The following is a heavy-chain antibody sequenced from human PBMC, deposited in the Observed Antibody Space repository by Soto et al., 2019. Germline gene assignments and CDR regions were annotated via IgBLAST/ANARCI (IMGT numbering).Heavy chain of an antibody. CDR3: ARMSPVGYDIPLNYFDY. Sequence: SETLSLTCTVSGGSISSYYWSWIRQPPGKGLEWIGYIYYSGSTNYNPSLKSRVTISVDTFKNQFSLKLSSVTAADTAVYYCARMSPVGYDIPLNYFDYWGQGTLVTVSS. CDR1: GGSISSYY. J-gene: IGHJ4*02. D-gene: IGHD5-12*01. CDR2: IYYSGST. V-gene: IGHV4-59*01.